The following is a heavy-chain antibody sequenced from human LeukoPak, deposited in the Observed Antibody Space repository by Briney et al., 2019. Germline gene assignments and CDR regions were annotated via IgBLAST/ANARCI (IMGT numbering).Heavy chain of an antibody. CDR2: IDSSGGYT. CDR3: VRGGEIGLDY. D-gene: IGHD3-16*01. J-gene: IGHJ4*01. CDR1: GYSFNTYD. V-gene: IGHV3-13*01. Sequence: GGSLRLSCAASGYSFNTYDMHWVRQTTGQGLEWISSIDSSGGYTYYAGSVKGRFTISRENDKNSLYLHMNSLRVGDTAVYSCVRGGEIGLDYWGHGTLVTVSS.